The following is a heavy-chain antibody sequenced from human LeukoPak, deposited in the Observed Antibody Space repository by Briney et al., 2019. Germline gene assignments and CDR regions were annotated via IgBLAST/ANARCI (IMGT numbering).Heavy chain of an antibody. CDR3: ASLYYYDSSGYYYGY. D-gene: IGHD3-22*01. V-gene: IGHV4-4*07. J-gene: IGHJ4*02. CDR1: GGSISSYY. CDR2: IYTSGST. Sequence: PSETLSLTCTVSGGSISSYYWSWIRQPAGKGLEWIGRIYTSGSTNYNPSLKSRVTMSVDTSKNQFSLKLSSVTAADTAVYYCASLYYYDSSGYYYGYWGQGTLVTVSS.